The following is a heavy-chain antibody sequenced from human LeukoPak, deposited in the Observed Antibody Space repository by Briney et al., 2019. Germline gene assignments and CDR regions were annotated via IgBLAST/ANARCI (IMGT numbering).Heavy chain of an antibody. CDR3: ARRGPLYSPGFDC. CDR2: IYYSGST. Sequence: SETLSLTCTVSGGSISRYYWSWIRQPPGKGLERSGYIYYSGSTNYNPSLQSRVTISVDTSKNQFSLKLSSVTAADTAVYYCARRGPLYSPGFDCWGQGTLVSVSS. J-gene: IGHJ4*02. V-gene: IGHV4-59*08. D-gene: IGHD2-15*01. CDR1: GGSISRYY.